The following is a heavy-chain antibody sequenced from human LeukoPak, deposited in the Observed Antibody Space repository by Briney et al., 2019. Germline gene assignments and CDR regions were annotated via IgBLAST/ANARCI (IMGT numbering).Heavy chain of an antibody. CDR2: IYYSRST. CDR3: ARAYYYGSSGFYYFEY. J-gene: IGHJ4*02. D-gene: IGHD3-22*01. Sequence: SETLSLTCTVSGGSINSSNYYWGWIRQPPGKGLEWIESIYYSRSTYYNPSLKSRVSISVDTSKNQFSLKLSDVTAADTAVYYCARAYYYGSSGFYYFEYWGQGTLVTVSS. CDR1: GGSINSSNYY. V-gene: IGHV4-39*01.